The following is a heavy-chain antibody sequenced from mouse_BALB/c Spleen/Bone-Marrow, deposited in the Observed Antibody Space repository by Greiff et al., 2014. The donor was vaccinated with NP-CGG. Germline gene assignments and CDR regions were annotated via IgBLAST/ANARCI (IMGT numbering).Heavy chain of an antibody. J-gene: IGHJ4*01. CDR1: GFNIKDTY. Sequence: EVQLQQSGAELVKPGASVKLSCTASGFNIKDTYMHWVKQRPEQGLEWIGRIDPAYGNTKYDPKFQGKATITADTSSNTAYLQLSSLTSKDTAVYYCARWEYYAMDYWGQGTSVTVSS. CDR2: IDPAYGNT. V-gene: IGHV14-3*02. D-gene: IGHD4-1*01. CDR3: ARWEYYAMDY.